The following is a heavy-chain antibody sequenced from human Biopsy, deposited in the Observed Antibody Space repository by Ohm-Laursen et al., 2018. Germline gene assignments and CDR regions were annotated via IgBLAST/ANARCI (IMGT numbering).Heavy chain of an antibody. D-gene: IGHD5-12*01. CDR1: GYSVTNDYC. J-gene: IGHJ6*02. Sequence: GTLSLTCAVSGYSVTNDYCWGWIRQPPGKGLEWIGNIYYDGITYYNPSLKSRVAMSVDTSKNQFSLRLTSVTAADTAVYYCARVAGGYAYYYGMDVWGQGTTVSVSS. V-gene: IGHV4-38-2*01. CDR3: ARVAGGYAYYYGMDV. CDR2: IYYDGIT.